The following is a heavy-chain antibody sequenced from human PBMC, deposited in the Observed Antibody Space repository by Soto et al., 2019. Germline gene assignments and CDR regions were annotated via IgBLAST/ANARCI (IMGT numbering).Heavy chain of an antibody. J-gene: IGHJ3*02. D-gene: IGHD2-15*01. V-gene: IGHV4-59*01. Sequence: PSETLSLTCTVSGGSISTYYWGWIRQPPGKGLEWIGYIYYSGSTNYNPSLKTRVTISLDTSKNQFSLRLSSVTAADTALYFFARLHRDCSGGGCYAVDIWGQGTMVTVSS. CDR3: ARLHRDCSGGGCYAVDI. CDR2: IYYSGST. CDR1: GGSISTYY.